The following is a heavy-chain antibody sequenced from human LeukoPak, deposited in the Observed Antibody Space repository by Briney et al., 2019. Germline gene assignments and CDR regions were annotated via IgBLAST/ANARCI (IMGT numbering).Heavy chain of an antibody. J-gene: IGHJ4*02. CDR2: ISGSGGST. D-gene: IGHD3-3*01. CDR1: GFTFRSHA. CDR3: ASLTIFGVVIPYYFDY. Sequence: GGSLRLSCVGSGFTFRSHAMSGVRQAPGKGLEWVSAISGSGGSTYYADSVKGRFTISRDNSKNTLYLQMNSLRAEDTAVYYCASLTIFGVVIPYYFDYWGQGTLVTVSS. V-gene: IGHV3-23*01.